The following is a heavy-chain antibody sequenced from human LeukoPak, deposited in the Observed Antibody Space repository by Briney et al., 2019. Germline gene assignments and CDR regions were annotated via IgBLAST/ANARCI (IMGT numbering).Heavy chain of an antibody. CDR1: GITFSSYS. D-gene: IGHD5-12*01. Sequence: GGSLRLSCVASGITFSSYSMNWVRQAPGKGLKWVSYISSFSGTINYADSVKGRFTISRDNAKNSLYLQMNSLRAEDTAVYYCARDPRGGYGYWGQGTLVTVSS. CDR2: ISSFSGTI. CDR3: ARDPRGGYGY. V-gene: IGHV3-48*01. J-gene: IGHJ4*02.